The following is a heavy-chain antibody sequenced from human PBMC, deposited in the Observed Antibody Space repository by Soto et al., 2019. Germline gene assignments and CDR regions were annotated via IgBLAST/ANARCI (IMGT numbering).Heavy chain of an antibody. CDR3: ARTGSSWSYYYYSMDV. V-gene: IGHV3-48*01. Sequence: GGSLRLSCAASGFTFSSYSMNWVRQAPGKGLEWVSYISSSSSTIYYADSVKGRFTISRDNAKNSLYLQMNSLRAEDTAVYYCARTGSSWSYYYYSMDVWGKGTTVTVSS. CDR2: ISSSSSTI. D-gene: IGHD6-13*01. CDR1: GFTFSSYS. J-gene: IGHJ6*03.